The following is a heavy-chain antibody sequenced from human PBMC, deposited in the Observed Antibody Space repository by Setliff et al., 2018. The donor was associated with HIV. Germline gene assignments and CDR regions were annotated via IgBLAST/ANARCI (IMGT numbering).Heavy chain of an antibody. Sequence: LSLTCTVSGGSITTYYWSWIRQPPGKGLEWIGSVYYSGSTNYNPSLKSRITISLDTSKSQFSLKLGSVTAADTAVYFCSTVVTLAYCHDGLCPAFDSWGQGALVTVSS. J-gene: IGHJ4*02. CDR2: VYYSGST. D-gene: IGHD2-8*01. CDR3: STVVTLAYCHDGLCPAFDS. CDR1: GGSITTYY. V-gene: IGHV4-59*01.